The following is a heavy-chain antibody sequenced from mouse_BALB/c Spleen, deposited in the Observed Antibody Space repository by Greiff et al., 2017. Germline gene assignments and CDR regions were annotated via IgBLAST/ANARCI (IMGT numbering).Heavy chain of an antibody. V-gene: IGHV5-9-3*01. CDR3: ARHSDYGNSYAMDY. CDR1: GFTFSSYA. Sequence: EVQLVESGGGLVKPGGSLKLSCAASGFTFSSYAMSWVRQTPEKRLEWVATISSGGSYTYYPDSVKGRFTISRDNAKNTLYLQMSSLRSEDTAMYYCARHSDYGNSYAMDYWGQGTSVTVSS. J-gene: IGHJ4*01. CDR2: ISSGGSYT. D-gene: IGHD2-1*01.